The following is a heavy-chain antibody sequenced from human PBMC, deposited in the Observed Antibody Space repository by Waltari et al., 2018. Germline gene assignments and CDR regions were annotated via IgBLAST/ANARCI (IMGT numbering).Heavy chain of an antibody. D-gene: IGHD2-21*01. V-gene: IGHV3-33*01. CDR1: GFTFSSYG. CDR3: ARPYCGGDCYSDAFDI. CDR2: IWYYGSNK. J-gene: IGHJ3*02. Sequence: QVQLVESGGGVVQPGRSLRLSCAASGFTFSSYGMPWGRQAPGTGLEWVAVIWYYGSNKYYADSVKGRFTISRDNSKNTLYLQMNSLRAEDTAVYYCARPYCGGDCYSDAFDIWGQGTMVTVSS.